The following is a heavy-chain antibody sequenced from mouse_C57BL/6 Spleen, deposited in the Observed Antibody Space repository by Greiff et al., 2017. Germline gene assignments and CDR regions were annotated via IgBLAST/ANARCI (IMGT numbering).Heavy chain of an antibody. CDR1: GFSLTSYG. CDR3: ARHEVGDYGAMDY. Sequence: VMLVESGPGLVAPSQSLSITCTVSGFSLTSYGVHWVRQPPGKGLEWLVVIWSDGSTTYNSALKSRLSISKDNSKSQVFLKMNSLQTDDTAMYYCARHEVGDYGAMDYWGQGTSVTVSS. D-gene: IGHD2-4*01. CDR2: IWSDGST. V-gene: IGHV2-6-1*01. J-gene: IGHJ4*01.